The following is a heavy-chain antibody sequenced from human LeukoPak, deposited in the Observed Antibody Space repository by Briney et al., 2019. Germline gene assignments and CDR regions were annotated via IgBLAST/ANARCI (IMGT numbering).Heavy chain of an antibody. J-gene: IGHJ4*02. CDR2: ISYDGSNK. Sequence: LTGGSLRLSCAASGFTFSSYGMHWVRQAPGKGLEWVAVISYDGSNKYYADSVKGRFTISRDNSKNTLYLQMNSLRAEDTAVYYCAKGGYGYDYWGQGTLVTVSS. CDR3: AKGGYGYDY. V-gene: IGHV3-30*18. D-gene: IGHD5-18*01. CDR1: GFTFSSYG.